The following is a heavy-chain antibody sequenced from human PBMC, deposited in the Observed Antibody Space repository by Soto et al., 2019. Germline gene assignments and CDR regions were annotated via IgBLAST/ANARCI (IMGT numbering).Heavy chain of an antibody. CDR2: ISSNGGST. CDR1: GFTFSSYA. V-gene: IGHV3-64D*08. D-gene: IGHD6-6*01. CDR3: VKPYSEYSSSFDAFDI. Sequence: GGSLRLSCSASGFTFSSYAMHWVRQAPGKGLEYVSAISSNGGSTYYADSVKGRFTISRDNSKNTLYLQMSSLRAEDTAVYYCVKPYSEYSSSFDAFDIWGQGTMVTVSS. J-gene: IGHJ3*02.